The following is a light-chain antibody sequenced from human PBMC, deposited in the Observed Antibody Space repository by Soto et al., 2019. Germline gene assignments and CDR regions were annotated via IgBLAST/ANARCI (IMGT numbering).Light chain of an antibody. CDR1: QSISNN. Sequence: EIVLTQSPATLSLSPGEIATLCCMASQSISNNLAWYQQKPDQAPRLVIYGASTRATGIPARFSGSGSGTEFTLTISSLQSEDFAVYYCQQYNNWPRTFGQGTKVDIK. J-gene: IGKJ1*01. CDR3: QQYNNWPRT. V-gene: IGKV3-15*01. CDR2: GAS.